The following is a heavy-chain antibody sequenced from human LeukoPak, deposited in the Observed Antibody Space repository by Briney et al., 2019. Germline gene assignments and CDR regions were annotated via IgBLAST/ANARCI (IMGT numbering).Heavy chain of an antibody. J-gene: IGHJ4*02. Sequence: ASVKVSCKASGYTFTSYYMHWVRQAPGQGLEWMGIINPSGGSTSYAQKFQGRVTMTRDTSISTAYMELSRLRSDDTAVYYCARATALGQLWSLWGWGQGTLVTVSS. D-gene: IGHD5-18*01. CDR2: INPSGGST. CDR1: GYTFTSYY. CDR3: ARATALGQLWSLWG. V-gene: IGHV1-46*01.